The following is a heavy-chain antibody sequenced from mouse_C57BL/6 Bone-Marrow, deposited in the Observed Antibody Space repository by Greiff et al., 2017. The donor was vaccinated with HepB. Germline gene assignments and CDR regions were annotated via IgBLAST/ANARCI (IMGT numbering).Heavy chain of an antibody. V-gene: IGHV12-3*01. Sequence: VKLLESGPGLVKPSQSLFLTCSITGFPITSGYYWIWIRQSPGKPLEWMGYITHSGETFYNPSLQSPISITRETSKNQFFLQLNSVTTEDTAMYYCAGDPLLPFAYWGQGTLVTVSA. J-gene: IGHJ3*01. CDR3: AGDPLLPFAY. CDR1: GFPITSGYY. D-gene: IGHD2-10*01. CDR2: ITHSGET.